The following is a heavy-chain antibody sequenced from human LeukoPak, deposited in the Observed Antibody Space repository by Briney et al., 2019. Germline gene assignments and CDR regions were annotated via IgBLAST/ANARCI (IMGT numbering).Heavy chain of an antibody. V-gene: IGHV4-4*07. CDR3: ARDSDFSSSWYNLTWFDP. Sequence: SETLSLTCTVSGGSISSYYWSWIRQPAGKGLEWIGRIYTSGSTNYNPSLKSRVTMSVDTSKNQFSLKLSSVTAADTAVYYCARDSDFSSSWYNLTWFDPWGQGTLVTVSS. D-gene: IGHD6-13*01. CDR2: IYTSGST. CDR1: GGSISSYY. J-gene: IGHJ5*02.